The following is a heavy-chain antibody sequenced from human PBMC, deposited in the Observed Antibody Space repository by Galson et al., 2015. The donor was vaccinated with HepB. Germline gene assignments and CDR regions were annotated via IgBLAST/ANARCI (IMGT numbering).Heavy chain of an antibody. Sequence: SLRLSCAGSGFAFRSFWMDWVRQIPGKGLIWVSRINSDGSSSSYGDYVKGRFTISRDDAKNTLYLQLNSLRAEDTAIYYCARGRPGTFTVLGNWGQGTLVTVSS. CDR1: GFAFRSFW. D-gene: IGHD1-1*01. V-gene: IGHV3-74*01. J-gene: IGHJ4*02. CDR3: ARGRPGTFTVLGN. CDR2: INSDGSSS.